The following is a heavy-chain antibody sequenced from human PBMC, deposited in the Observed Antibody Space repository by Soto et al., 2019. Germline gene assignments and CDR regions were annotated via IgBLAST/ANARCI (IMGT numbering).Heavy chain of an antibody. CDR2: INPNSGVT. CDR1: GDRFTDYY. J-gene: IGHJ6*03. D-gene: IGHD1-26*01. Sequence: QVQLVQSGAEVKEPGASVTVSCRASGDRFTDYYMHWVRQAPGQVLEWMGWINPNSGVTKYAQKFQGWVTMTRDTSIRIVYMQLSRLGLDDTAIYYCARESGGAPATLDYYYFYMDVWGTGTTVTVSS. V-gene: IGHV1-2*04. CDR3: ARESGGAPATLDYYYFYMDV.